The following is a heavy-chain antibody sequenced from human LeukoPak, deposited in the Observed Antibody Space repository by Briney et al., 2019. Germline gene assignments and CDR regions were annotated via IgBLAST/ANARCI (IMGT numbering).Heavy chain of an antibody. Sequence: PGGSLSLSCAASGFTFSDYYLSWIRQAPGKGLEWVSYISSSGSTIYYADSVKGRFTISRDNAKNSLYLQMNSLRAEDTAVYYCARNGLWFGELVYYYYYMDVWGKGTTVTVSS. CDR2: ISSSGSTI. CDR1: GFTFSDYY. D-gene: IGHD3-10*01. J-gene: IGHJ6*03. CDR3: ARNGLWFGELVYYYYYMDV. V-gene: IGHV3-11*04.